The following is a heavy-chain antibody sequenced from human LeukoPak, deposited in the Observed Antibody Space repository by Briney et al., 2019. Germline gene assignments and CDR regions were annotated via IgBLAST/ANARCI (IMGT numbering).Heavy chain of an antibody. CDR1: GFPFSSYW. V-gene: IGHV3-7*01. CDR3: ARDHHSGYYVY. D-gene: IGHD3-3*01. CDR2: LNQNVSEK. Sequence: GGSLRLSCEASGFPFSSYWMTWVRQAPGKGLEWVANLNQNVSEKYYVGSVKGRFSISTDNAKNSLYLEMNSLRAEDTAVYYCARDHHSGYYVYWGQGTLVTVSS. J-gene: IGHJ4*02.